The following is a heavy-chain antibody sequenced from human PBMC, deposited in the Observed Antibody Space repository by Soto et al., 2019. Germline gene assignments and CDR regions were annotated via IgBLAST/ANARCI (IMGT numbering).Heavy chain of an antibody. CDR1: GYSFTSYW. J-gene: IGHJ6*02. D-gene: IGHD2-2*01. V-gene: IGHV5-10-1*01. Sequence: PGESLKISCKASGYSFTSYWISWVRQMPGKGLEWMGRIDPSDSYTNYSPSFQGHVTISADKSISTAYLQWSSLKASDTAMYYCATGYCSSTSRHYYYYGMDVWGQGTTVTVSS. CDR2: IDPSDSYT. CDR3: ATGYCSSTSRHYYYYGMDV.